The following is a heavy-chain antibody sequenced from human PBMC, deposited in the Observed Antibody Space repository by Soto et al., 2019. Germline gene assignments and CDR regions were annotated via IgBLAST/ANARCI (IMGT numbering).Heavy chain of an antibody. CDR2: ISGSGDAK. D-gene: IGHD3-22*01. CDR1: GFSFSSYG. V-gene: IGHV3-23*01. CDR3: AKDFDSDETSHGPNDY. Sequence: EVHLLESGGGLVQPGESLRLSCVASGFSFSSYGMSWVRQAPGKGLEWASIISGSGDAKYYADSVKGRFTISRDNSKNTMYLQMDSLRAEDTAVYYCAKDFDSDETSHGPNDYWGLGTLVTVSS. J-gene: IGHJ4*02.